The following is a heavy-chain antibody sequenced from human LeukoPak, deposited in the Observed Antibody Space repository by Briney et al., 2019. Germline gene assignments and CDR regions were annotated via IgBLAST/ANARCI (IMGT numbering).Heavy chain of an antibody. CDR3: ARDSSQGIAAADVLGPYYYYGMDV. V-gene: IGHV1-69*13. CDR2: IIPIFGTA. Sequence: GASVKVSCKASGGTFSSYAISWVRQAPGQGLEWMGGIIPIFGTANYAQKFQGRVTITADESTSTAYMELSSLRSEDTAVYYCARDSSQGIAAADVLGPYYYYGMDVWGQGTTVTVSS. CDR1: GGTFSSYA. J-gene: IGHJ6*02. D-gene: IGHD6-13*01.